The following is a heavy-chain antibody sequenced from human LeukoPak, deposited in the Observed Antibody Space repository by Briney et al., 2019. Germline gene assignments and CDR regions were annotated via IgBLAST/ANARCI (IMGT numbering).Heavy chain of an antibody. CDR1: GYTFTSYG. CDR2: ISAYDGTT. CDR3: ARDSGGAPDY. D-gene: IGHD1-26*01. J-gene: IGHJ4*02. Sequence: ASVKFSCKASGYTFTSYGISWVRQAPGQGLEYMGRISAYDGTTSYAQKFQGRVTMTTDTSTGTAYMEMRTLRSDDTAVYYCARDSGGAPDYWGQGTLVTVSS. V-gene: IGHV1-18*04.